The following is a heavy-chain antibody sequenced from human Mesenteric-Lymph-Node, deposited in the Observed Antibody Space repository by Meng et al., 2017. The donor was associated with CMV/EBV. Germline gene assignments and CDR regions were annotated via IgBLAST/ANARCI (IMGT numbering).Heavy chain of an antibody. D-gene: IGHD6-13*01. CDR3: ARGGAAVAEDGEYYFDY. CDR1: GDSISPYY. CDR2: INHSGGT. V-gene: IGHV4-34*01. J-gene: IGHJ4*02. Sequence: SETLSLTCTVSGDSISPYYWSWIRQPPGKGLEWIGEINHSGGTNYNPSLKSRVTISVDTSKNQFSLKLSSVTAADTAVYYCARGGAAVAEDGEYYFDYWGQGTLVTVSS.